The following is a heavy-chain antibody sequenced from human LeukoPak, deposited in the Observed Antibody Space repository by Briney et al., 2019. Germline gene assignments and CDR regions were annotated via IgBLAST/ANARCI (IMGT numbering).Heavy chain of an antibody. J-gene: IGHJ4*02. Sequence: ASVKVSCKASGYTFTGYYMHWVRQATGQGLEWMGWMNPNSGNTGYAQKFQGRVTMTRNTSISTAYMELSSLRSEDTAVYYCARGGGGRYYYDSSGSTAFDYWGQGTLVTVSS. CDR3: ARGGGGRYYYDSSGSTAFDY. CDR2: MNPNSGNT. V-gene: IGHV1-8*02. CDR1: GYTFTGYY. D-gene: IGHD3-22*01.